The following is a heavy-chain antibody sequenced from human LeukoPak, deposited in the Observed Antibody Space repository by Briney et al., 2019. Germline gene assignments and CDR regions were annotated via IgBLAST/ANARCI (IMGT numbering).Heavy chain of an antibody. Sequence: AXVKVSCKASGYTFTCYYMHWVRQAPGQGGEGMGWINPNSGGTNYAQKFRGRVTMTRETSSRAAYVEVRRLREDERGVYYCARAKVRGTTVDYWGQGTLVTVSS. CDR1: GYTFTCYY. CDR2: INPNSGGT. D-gene: IGHD1-7*01. CDR3: ARAKVRGTTVDY. J-gene: IGHJ4*02. V-gene: IGHV1-2*02.